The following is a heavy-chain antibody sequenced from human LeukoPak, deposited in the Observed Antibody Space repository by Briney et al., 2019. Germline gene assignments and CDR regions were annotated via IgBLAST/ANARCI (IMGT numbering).Heavy chain of an antibody. CDR3: AKVLCSGGNCYFSAFDF. CDR1: GFTLSTYA. V-gene: IGHV3-23*01. Sequence: GGSLRLPCAASGFTLSTYAMSWVRRAPGKGLEWVAAISASGGSTYYAGSVKGRFPISRDNSKNTVWLQMNSLRAEDTAVFYCAKVLCSGGNCYFSAFDFWGQGTLVTVSS. D-gene: IGHD2-15*01. J-gene: IGHJ4*02. CDR2: ISASGGST.